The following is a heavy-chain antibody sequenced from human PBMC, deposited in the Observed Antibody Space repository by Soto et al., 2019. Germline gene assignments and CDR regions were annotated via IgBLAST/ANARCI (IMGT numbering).Heavy chain of an antibody. CDR2: IYYSGRT. D-gene: IGHD2-15*01. CDR1: GDSISSYY. Sequence: QVQLQESGPRLVKPSETLSITCTVSGDSISSYYWTWIRQPPGKGLEYIGYIYYSGRTYYNPSLKSRVTISVDTSKNQFSLKLSSVTAADTAVYYCARGHLGITTTGTWYDFDYWGQGTLVTVSS. V-gene: IGHV4-59*01. J-gene: IGHJ4*02. CDR3: ARGHLGITTTGTWYDFDY.